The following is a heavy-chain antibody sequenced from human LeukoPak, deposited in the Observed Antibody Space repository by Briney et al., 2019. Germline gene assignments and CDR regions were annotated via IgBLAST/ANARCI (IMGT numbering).Heavy chain of an antibody. J-gene: IGHJ5*02. V-gene: IGHV4-30-2*01. CDR1: GGSISSGGYS. CDR3: ARESNWFDP. Sequence: SQTLSLTCAVSGGSISSGGYSWSWIRQPPGKGLEWIGYIYHSGSTYYNPSLKSRVTISVDRSKNQFSLKLSSVTAADTAVYYCARESNWFDPWGQGTLVTVSS. CDR2: IYHSGST.